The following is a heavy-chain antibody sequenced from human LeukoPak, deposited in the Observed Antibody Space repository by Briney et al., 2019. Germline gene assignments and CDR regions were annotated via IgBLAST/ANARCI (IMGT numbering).Heavy chain of an antibody. V-gene: IGHV1-2*02. D-gene: IGHD6-13*01. CDR2: INPNSGDT. J-gene: IGHJ4*02. CDR3: AVVGSSNFDY. Sequence: ASVKVSCKASGYTFTGYYMHWVRQAPGQGLEWMGWINPNSGDTNYAQKFQERVTITRDMSTSTAYMELSSLRSEDTAVYYCAVVGSSNFDYWGQGTLVTVSS. CDR1: GYTFTGYY.